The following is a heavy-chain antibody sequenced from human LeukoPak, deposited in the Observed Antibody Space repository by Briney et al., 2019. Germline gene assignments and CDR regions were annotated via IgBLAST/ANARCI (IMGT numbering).Heavy chain of an antibody. CDR3: ARGQRGQDY. Sequence: QTGGSLTLSCAASGFIFNNSGMGWVRQAPGRGLEWVSAISASGLTAYYGDSVKGRFTISRDNAKNTLYLQLNSLRADDTAVYYCARGQRGQDYWGQGTLVTVSS. D-gene: IGHD3-10*01. V-gene: IGHV3-23*01. J-gene: IGHJ4*02. CDR2: ISASGLTA. CDR1: GFIFNNSG.